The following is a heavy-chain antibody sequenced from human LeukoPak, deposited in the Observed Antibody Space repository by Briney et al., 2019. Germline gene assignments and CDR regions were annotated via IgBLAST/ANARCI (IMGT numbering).Heavy chain of an antibody. Sequence: SQTLSLTCTVSGGSISSGSYYWSWIRQPAGKGLEWIGRIYTSGSTNYNPSLKSRVTISVDTSKNQFSLKLSSVTAADTAVYYCASSRRGYYGSGSYKGAFDIWGQGTMVTVSS. CDR2: IYTSGST. J-gene: IGHJ3*02. CDR3: ASSRRGYYGSGSYKGAFDI. CDR1: GGSISSGSYY. D-gene: IGHD3-10*01. V-gene: IGHV4-61*02.